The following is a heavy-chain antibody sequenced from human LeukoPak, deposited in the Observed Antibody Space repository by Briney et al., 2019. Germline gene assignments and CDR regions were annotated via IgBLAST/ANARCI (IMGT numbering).Heavy chain of an antibody. J-gene: IGHJ5*02. CDR2: MSGSGGGT. CDR3: AKNVPDGTTTVTSSFDP. D-gene: IGHD4-17*01. CDR1: GFTFSSYT. V-gene: IGHV3-23*01. Sequence: GGSQRLSCAASGFTFSSYTMSWVRQAPGKGLAWVSTMSGSGGGTFYADSVKGRFTISRDNSKNTLFLQMNSLRAEDTAVYYCAKNVPDGTTTVTSSFDPWGQGTLVTVSS.